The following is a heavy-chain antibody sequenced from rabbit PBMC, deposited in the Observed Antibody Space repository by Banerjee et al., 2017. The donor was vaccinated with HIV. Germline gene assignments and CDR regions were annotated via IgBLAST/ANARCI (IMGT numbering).Heavy chain of an antibody. Sequence: QSLEESGGDLVKPGASLTLTCKASGIDFSSGDYMCWVRQAPGKGLEWIGCIYTIVGSTYYASWAKGRFTISKASSTTVTLQMTSLTAADTATYFCARDHPYAVYGGHGYADLWGPGTLVTVS. J-gene: IGHJ4*01. CDR1: GIDFSSGDY. CDR3: ARDHPYAVYGGHGYADL. D-gene: IGHD6-1*01. CDR2: IYTIVGST. V-gene: IGHV1S40*01.